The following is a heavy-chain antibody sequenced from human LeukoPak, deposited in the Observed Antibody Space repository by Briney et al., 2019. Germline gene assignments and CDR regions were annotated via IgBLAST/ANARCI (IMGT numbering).Heavy chain of an antibody. Sequence: HPGGSLRLSCAASGFTFSSYWMSWVRQAPGKGLEWEANIKKDGSEKYYVDSVKGRFTISRDNAKKSLYLQMNSLRAEDTAVYYCARDLSGVTGYTYGRGIDYWGQGTLVTVSS. CDR3: ARDLSGVTGYTYGRGIDY. D-gene: IGHD1-26*01. J-gene: IGHJ4*02. V-gene: IGHV3-7*01. CDR2: IKKDGSEK. CDR1: GFTFSSYW.